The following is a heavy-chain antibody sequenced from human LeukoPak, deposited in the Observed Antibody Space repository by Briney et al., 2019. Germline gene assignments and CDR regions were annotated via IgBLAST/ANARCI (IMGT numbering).Heavy chain of an antibody. CDR3: ARDHEWGRAYFDY. Sequence: GRSLRLSCAASGFTFSSYGMHWVRQAPGKGLEWVAVIWYDGSNEYCADSVKGRFTISRDNSKNTLYLQMNSLGAEDTAVYYCARDHEWGRAYFDYWGQGTLVTVSS. V-gene: IGHV3-33*01. CDR2: IWYDGSNE. CDR1: GFTFSSYG. D-gene: IGHD1-26*01. J-gene: IGHJ4*02.